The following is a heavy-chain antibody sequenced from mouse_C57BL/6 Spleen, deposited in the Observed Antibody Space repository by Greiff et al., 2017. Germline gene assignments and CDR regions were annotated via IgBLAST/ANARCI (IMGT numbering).Heavy chain of an antibody. V-gene: IGHV14-1*01. CDR1: GFNIKDYY. Sequence: VQLKESGAELVRPGASVKLSCTASGFNIKDYYMHWVKQRPEQGLEWIGRIDPEDGDTEYAPKFQGKATMTADTPSNTAFLQLSSLTSEDTAVYYCTTSYYRYFDVWGTGTTVTVSS. J-gene: IGHJ1*03. CDR3: TTSYYRYFDV. CDR2: IDPEDGDT.